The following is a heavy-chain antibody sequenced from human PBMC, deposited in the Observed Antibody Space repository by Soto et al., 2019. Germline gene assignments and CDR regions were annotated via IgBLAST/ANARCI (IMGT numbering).Heavy chain of an antibody. D-gene: IGHD2-2*01. CDR2: MNPNSGST. CDR1: GYTFTTYE. J-gene: IGHJ5*02. Sequence: SGAEVKKPGASVKVSCKASGYTFTTYEINWVRQATGQGLEWMGWMNPNSGSTGYAQRFQGRITLTRDVSASTAYMELSSLGSDDTAVYYCAREPADAGNWFDPWGQGTLVTVSS. V-gene: IGHV1-8*01. CDR3: AREPADAGNWFDP.